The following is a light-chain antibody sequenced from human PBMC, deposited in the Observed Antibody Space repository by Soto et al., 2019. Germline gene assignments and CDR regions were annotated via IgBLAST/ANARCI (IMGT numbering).Light chain of an antibody. CDR2: GAS. CDR3: QQYGSSGT. J-gene: IGKJ1*01. CDR1: QSFSSNY. V-gene: IGKV3-20*01. Sequence: EIVLTQSPGTLSLSPGERATLSCRASQSFSSNYLAWYQQKPGQAPRLLIYGASSRATGIPDRFSGSGSGTDFTLTISRLEPEDFAVYYCQQYGSSGTFGQGTKVDI.